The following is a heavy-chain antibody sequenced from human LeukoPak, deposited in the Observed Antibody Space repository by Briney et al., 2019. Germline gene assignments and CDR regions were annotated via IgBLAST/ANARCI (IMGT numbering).Heavy chain of an antibody. CDR1: GGSFSGYY. CDR2: INHSGST. V-gene: IGHV4-34*01. D-gene: IGHD3-10*01. CDR3: ARGVTMVRGGRPYYYMDV. J-gene: IGHJ6*03. Sequence: SETLSLTCAVYGGSFSGYYWSWIRQPPGKGLEWIGEINHSGSTNYNPSLKGRVTISVDTSKNQFSLKLSSVTAADTAVYYCARGVTMVRGGRPYYYMDVWGKGTTVTVSS.